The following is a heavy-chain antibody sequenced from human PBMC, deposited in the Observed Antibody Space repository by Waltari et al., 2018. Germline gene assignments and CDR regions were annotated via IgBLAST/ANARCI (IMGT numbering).Heavy chain of an antibody. D-gene: IGHD5-18*01. J-gene: IGHJ4*02. CDR2: IYTSGST. Sequence: QVQLQESGPGLVKPSQTLSLTCTVSGGSISSESNYLSWIRQPAGKGLEWIGRIYTSGSTNYNPSLKSRATISVDTSKNHFSLKLTSVSAADTAVYYCARDDGDSYGFNYFDYWGQGTLVTVSS. V-gene: IGHV4-61*02. CDR3: ARDDGDSYGFNYFDY. CDR1: GGSISSESNY.